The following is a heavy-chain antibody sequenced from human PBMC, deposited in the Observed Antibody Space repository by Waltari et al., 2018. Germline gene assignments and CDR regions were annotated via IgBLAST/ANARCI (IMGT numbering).Heavy chain of an antibody. V-gene: IGHV1-69*13. Sequence: QLVQSGAEVKKPGSSVIVSCKASGGTFNSLALIWVRQAPGQGLEWMGGIIPRFNTPTYARKFQGRLTVTADESTSTAYMELNSLRSEDSALYYCATRIPSDHSGSFYYYGMDVWGQGTTVTVSS. D-gene: IGHD6-6*01. CDR1: GGTFNSLA. CDR3: ATRIPSDHSGSFYYYGMDV. J-gene: IGHJ6*02. CDR2: IIPRFNTP.